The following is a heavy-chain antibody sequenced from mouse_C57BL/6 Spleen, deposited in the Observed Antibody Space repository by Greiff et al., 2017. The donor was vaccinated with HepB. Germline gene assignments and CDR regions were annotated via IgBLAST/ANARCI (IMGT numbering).Heavy chain of an antibody. CDR2: IDPSDSET. D-gene: IGHD1-1*01. Sequence: QVQLQQPGAELVRPGSSVKLSCKASGYTFTSYWMHWVKQRPIQGLEWIGNIDPSDSETHYNQKFKDKATLTVDKSSSTAYMQLSSLTSEDSAVYYCEREDYGSLDYWGQGTTLTVSS. J-gene: IGHJ2*01. CDR3: EREDYGSLDY. V-gene: IGHV1-52*01. CDR1: GYTFTSYW.